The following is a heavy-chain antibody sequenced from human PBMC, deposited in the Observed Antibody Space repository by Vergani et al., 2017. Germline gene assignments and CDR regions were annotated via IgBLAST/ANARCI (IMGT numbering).Heavy chain of an antibody. V-gene: IGHV3-15*01. D-gene: IGHD6-19*01. CDR3: TTEPFSSGWPGY. J-gene: IGHJ4*02. CDR1: GFSFSNAW. Sequence: EVQLVESGGGLVKPGGSLRLSCAASGFSFSNAWMTWVRQGPGKGLEWVGRIKSQIDGGTTDYAAPVKGRFTISRDDSTNMLYLQMNSLKTEDTAVYYCTTEPFSSGWPGYWGQGTLVTVSS. CDR2: IKSQIDGGTT.